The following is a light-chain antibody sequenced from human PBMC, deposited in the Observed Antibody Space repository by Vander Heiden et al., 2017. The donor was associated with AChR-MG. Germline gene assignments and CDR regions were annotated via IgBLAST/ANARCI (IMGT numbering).Light chain of an antibody. CDR2: TNN. V-gene: IGLV1-47*01. CDR1: SSNIGSNF. CDR3: AAWDDSLTGLVV. Sequence: QSVLTQPPSASGTPGQRVTISCSGSSSNIGSNFVYWYQQLPGTAPKLLISTNNQRPSGVPDRFSGSKSGTSASLVISGLRSEDEADYYCAAWDDSLTGLVVFGGGTKLTVL. J-gene: IGLJ2*01.